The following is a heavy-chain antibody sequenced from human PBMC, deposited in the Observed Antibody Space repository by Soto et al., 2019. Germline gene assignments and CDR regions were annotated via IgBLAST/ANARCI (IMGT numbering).Heavy chain of an antibody. V-gene: IGHV3-30-3*01. CDR2: ISYDGNHE. CDR1: GFIFTTYA. D-gene: IGHD6-19*01. J-gene: IGHJ4*02. CDR3: ARSSVAGTWGYYFDY. Sequence: QVHLVESGGGVVQPGRSLRLSCAASGFIFTTYAMHWVRQAPGKGLEWVAVISYDGNHEYYTDSVRGRFTISRDNSKNTLYQQMDSLRADDTALYYCARSSVAGTWGYYFDYWCQGALVTGSS.